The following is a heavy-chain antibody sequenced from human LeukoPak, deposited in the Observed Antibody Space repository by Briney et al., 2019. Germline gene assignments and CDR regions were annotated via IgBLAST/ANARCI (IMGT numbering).Heavy chain of an antibody. Sequence: GGSLRLSCAASGFTFSSYSMNWVRQAPGKGLGWVSYISSSSSTIYYADSVKGRFTISRDNAKNSLYLQMNSLRAEDTAVYYCARENYFDFFPFDYWGQGTLVTVSS. CDR3: ARENYFDFFPFDY. CDR2: ISSSSSTI. J-gene: IGHJ4*02. CDR1: GFTFSSYS. D-gene: IGHD2/OR15-2a*01. V-gene: IGHV3-48*01.